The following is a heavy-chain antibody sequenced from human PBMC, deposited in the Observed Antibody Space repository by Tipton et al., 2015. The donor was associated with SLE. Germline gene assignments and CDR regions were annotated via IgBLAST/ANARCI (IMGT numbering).Heavy chain of an antibody. CDR3: ARGKISWAVFVVRSYFDS. CDR2: INDSGRT. D-gene: IGHD2-8*02. Sequence: TLSLTCAVYGGSFSGYYWSWIRQYPGKGLECIGEINDSGRTNYHPSLKSRATMSIDTPKKQFSLKLTSVTAADTAVYYCARGKISWAVFVVRSYFDSWGQGTLVTVSS. CDR1: GGSFSGYY. J-gene: IGHJ4*02. V-gene: IGHV4-34*01.